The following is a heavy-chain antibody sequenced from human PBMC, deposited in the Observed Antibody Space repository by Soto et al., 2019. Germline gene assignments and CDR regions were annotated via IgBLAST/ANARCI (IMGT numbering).Heavy chain of an antibody. Sequence: QVQLVQSGAEEKKPGASVKVSCKASGYTFTSYAMHWVRQAPGQRLEWMGWINAGNGNTKYSQKFQGRVTITRDTXAXTXXMELSSLRSEDTAVYYCARDSAELNDFWSPIWFDPWGQGTLVTVSS. D-gene: IGHD3-3*01. CDR2: INAGNGNT. CDR3: ARDSAELNDFWSPIWFDP. CDR1: GYTFTSYA. V-gene: IGHV1-3*05. J-gene: IGHJ5*02.